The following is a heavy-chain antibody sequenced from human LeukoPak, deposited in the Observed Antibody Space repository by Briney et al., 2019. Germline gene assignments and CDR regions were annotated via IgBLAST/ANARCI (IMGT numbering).Heavy chain of an antibody. CDR3: AKGGYCSGGSCYNWFDP. Sequence: GGSLRLSCAASGFTFRSYAMSWVRQAPGKGLEWVSAISGSGGSTYYADSVKGRFTISRDNSKNTLYLQMNSLRAEDTAVYYCAKGGYCSGGSCYNWFDPWGQGTLVTVSS. CDR1: GFTFRSYA. D-gene: IGHD2-15*01. V-gene: IGHV3-23*01. CDR2: ISGSGGST. J-gene: IGHJ5*02.